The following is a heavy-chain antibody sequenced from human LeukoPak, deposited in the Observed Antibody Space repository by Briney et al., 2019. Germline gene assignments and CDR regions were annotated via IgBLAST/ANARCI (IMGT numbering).Heavy chain of an antibody. CDR1: GYIFTDYY. CDR2: ISPNSGGT. Sequence: WASVKVSCKASGYIFTDYYMHWVRQAPGQELGWMGRISPNSGGTNYAQKFQGRVTMTRDTSISTAYTELSSLRSEDTATYYCARDRDRAEFYFDYWGQGTLVTVSS. CDR3: ARDRDRAEFYFDY. D-gene: IGHD1-14*01. J-gene: IGHJ4*02. V-gene: IGHV1/OR15-1*02.